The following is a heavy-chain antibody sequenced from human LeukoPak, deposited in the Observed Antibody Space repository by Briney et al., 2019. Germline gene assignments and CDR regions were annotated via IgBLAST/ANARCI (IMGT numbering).Heavy chain of an antibody. J-gene: IGHJ3*02. Sequence: SETLSLTCTVSGGSITSYYWSWIRQPPGKGLEWIGYIYYSGSTNYNPSLKSRVTMSLDTSKNQFSLKLSSVTAADTAVYYCARLDTYYYDSAPTYAFDIWGQGTMVTVSS. D-gene: IGHD3-22*01. CDR1: GGSITSYY. V-gene: IGHV4-59*01. CDR3: ARLDTYYYDSAPTYAFDI. CDR2: IYYSGST.